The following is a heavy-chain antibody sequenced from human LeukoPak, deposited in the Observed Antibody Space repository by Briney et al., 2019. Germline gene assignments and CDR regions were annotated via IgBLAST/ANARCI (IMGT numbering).Heavy chain of an antibody. CDR3: AREGFDSSVY. Sequence: ASVKVSCKTSGYTFTSFGLSWVRQAPGQGLEWMGWISPYNGNTNYAQKLQGRVTMTTDTSTSTAYMELRSLRSDDTAVYYCAREGFDSSVYWGQGTLVTVSS. V-gene: IGHV1-18*01. CDR1: GYTFTSFG. D-gene: IGHD3-22*01. J-gene: IGHJ4*02. CDR2: ISPYNGNT.